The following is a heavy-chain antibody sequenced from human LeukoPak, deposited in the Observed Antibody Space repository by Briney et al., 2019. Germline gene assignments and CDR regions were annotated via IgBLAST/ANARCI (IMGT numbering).Heavy chain of an antibody. Sequence: GGSLRLSCAASGFTFRNYDMHWVRQAPGKGLEWVAHISSDGSSDYYADAVKGRFTISRDNSKNTLYLQMNSLRPEDTALYYCATRAYSYGSFDYWGQGTLVTVSS. J-gene: IGHJ4*02. V-gene: IGHV3-30*03. CDR3: ATRAYSYGSFDY. CDR1: GFTFRNYD. D-gene: IGHD5-18*01. CDR2: ISSDGSSD.